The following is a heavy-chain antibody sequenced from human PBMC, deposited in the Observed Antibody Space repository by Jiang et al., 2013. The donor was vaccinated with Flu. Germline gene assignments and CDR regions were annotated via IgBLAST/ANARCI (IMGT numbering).Heavy chain of an antibody. CDR3: ARPLDSSGYYIGYFDY. J-gene: IGHJ4*02. Sequence: SLKISCKGSGYSFTSYWIGWVRQMPGKGLEWMGIIYPGDSDTRYSPSFQGQVTISADKSISTAYLQWSSLKASDTAMYYCARPLDSSGYYIGYFDYWGQGTLVTVSS. CDR2: IYPGDSDT. D-gene: IGHD3-22*01. V-gene: IGHV5-51*01. CDR1: GYSFTSYW.